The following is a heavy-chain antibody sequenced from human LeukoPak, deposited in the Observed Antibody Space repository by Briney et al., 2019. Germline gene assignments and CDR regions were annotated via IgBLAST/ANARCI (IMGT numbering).Heavy chain of an antibody. J-gene: IGHJ4*02. Sequence: SETLSLTCAVSGYSISSGYYWGWIRQPPGKGLEWIGSIYHSGSTYYNPSLKSRVTISVDTSKNQSSLKLSSVTAADTAVYYCARDREFDYGSGTTPFGYWGQGTLVTVSS. V-gene: IGHV4-38-2*02. CDR3: ARDREFDYGSGTTPFGY. D-gene: IGHD3-10*01. CDR2: IYHSGST. CDR1: GYSISSGYY.